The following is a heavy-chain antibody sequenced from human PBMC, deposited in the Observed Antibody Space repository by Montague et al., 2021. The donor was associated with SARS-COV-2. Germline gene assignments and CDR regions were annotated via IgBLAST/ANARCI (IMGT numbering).Heavy chain of an antibody. D-gene: IGHD2-15*01. CDR3: ARGVVAAPPVVDY. J-gene: IGHJ4*02. V-gene: IGHV4-39*01. CDR2: MYYSGST. Sequence: SETLSLTCTVSGGSISSSTYYWGWIRQPPGKGLEWIGSMYYSGSTYYNPSLKSRVTISVDTSKKQFSLKLSSVTAADTAMYYCARGVVAAPPVVDYWGRGTLVTVSS. CDR1: GGSISSSTYY.